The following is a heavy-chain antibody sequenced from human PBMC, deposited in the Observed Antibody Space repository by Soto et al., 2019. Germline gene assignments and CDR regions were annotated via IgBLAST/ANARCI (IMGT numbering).Heavy chain of an antibody. D-gene: IGHD6-19*01. CDR1: GYTFTDYY. CDR3: AIPSAVAGYYFDY. CDR2: FNPKTGGP. V-gene: IGHV1-2*02. J-gene: IGHJ4*02. Sequence: GASVKVSCKASGYTFTDYYIHWVRQAPGQGLEWLGWFNPKTGGPNYAPKFQGRVTMTRDTSLSTTYMERTSLTSDDTAGYYCAIPSAVAGYYFDYWGQGTLVTVSS.